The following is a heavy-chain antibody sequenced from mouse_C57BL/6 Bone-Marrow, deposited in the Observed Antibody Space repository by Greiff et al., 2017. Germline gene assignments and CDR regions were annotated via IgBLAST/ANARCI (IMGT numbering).Heavy chain of an antibody. CDR3: ARDYGSSLVAY. Sequence: VQLKESGPELVKPGASVKISCKASGYSFTGYYMNWVKQSPEKSLEWIGEINPSTGGTTSNQQFKAKATLTVDKSSSTAYMQRKSLTSEDSAVDYGARDYGSSLVAYWGQGTLVTVSA. J-gene: IGHJ3*01. CDR2: INPSTGGT. CDR1: GYSFTGYY. D-gene: IGHD1-1*01. V-gene: IGHV1-42*01.